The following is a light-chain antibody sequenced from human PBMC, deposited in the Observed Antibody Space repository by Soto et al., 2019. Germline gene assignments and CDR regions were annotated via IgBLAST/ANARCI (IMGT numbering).Light chain of an antibody. V-gene: IGKV1-33*01. CDR3: QQYDNFPLT. CDR1: QDISKS. J-gene: IGKJ5*01. Sequence: DIQMTQSPSSLSASVGDRVKITCQASQDISKSLNWFQQKPGKAPKVLIYDASNLETGVPSRFSGSGSGTDFSLTISSLQPEDVATYHCQQYDNFPLTFGQGTRLEIK. CDR2: DAS.